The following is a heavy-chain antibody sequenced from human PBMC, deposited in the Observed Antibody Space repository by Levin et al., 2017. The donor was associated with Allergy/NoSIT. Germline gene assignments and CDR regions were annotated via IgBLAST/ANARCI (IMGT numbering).Heavy chain of an antibody. V-gene: IGHV3-30-3*01. J-gene: IGHJ6*02. D-gene: IGHD1-26*01. CDR3: ARELVAALDSYYYYGMDV. Sequence: PGESLKISCAASGFSFSNYDMHWVRQAPGKGLEWVTVISHDGSNKYSADSVKGRFTISRDNSKNTLYLQMNSLRTEDTAVYYCARELVAALDSYYYYGMDVWGRGTTVSVSS. CDR2: ISHDGSNK. CDR1: GFSFSNYD.